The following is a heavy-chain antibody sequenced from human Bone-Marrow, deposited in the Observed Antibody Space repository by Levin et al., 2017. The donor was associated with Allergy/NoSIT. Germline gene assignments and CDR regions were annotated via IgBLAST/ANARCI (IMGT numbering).Heavy chain of an antibody. CDR2: ISHGGISE. J-gene: IGHJ4*02. Sequence: GGSLRLSCAASGFIFSDFAMHWVRQAPGKGLEWVAVISHGGISEFYADSVKGRFIISREDSANTVFLQMNSLRPDDTAEYYCAIEGDCGSISCYSGWADNWGQGTLVTVSS. D-gene: IGHD6-6*01. CDR1: GFIFSDFA. V-gene: IGHV3-30*04. CDR3: AIEGDCGSISCYSGWADN.